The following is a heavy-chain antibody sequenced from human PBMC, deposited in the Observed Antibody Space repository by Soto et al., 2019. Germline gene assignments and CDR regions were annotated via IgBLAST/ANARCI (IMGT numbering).Heavy chain of an antibody. D-gene: IGHD1-26*01. Sequence: QVQLVESGGGVVQPGRSLRLSCAASGFTLSSYAMHWVRQAPGKGLEWVAVISYDGRNKYYADSVKGRFTISRDNYKNPLYLQMNSLRAEDTAVYYCARGVKVAATTFYYDGMDVWGQGTTVTVSS. CDR3: ARGVKVAATTFYYDGMDV. CDR2: ISYDGRNK. J-gene: IGHJ6*02. CDR1: GFTLSSYA. V-gene: IGHV3-30-3*01.